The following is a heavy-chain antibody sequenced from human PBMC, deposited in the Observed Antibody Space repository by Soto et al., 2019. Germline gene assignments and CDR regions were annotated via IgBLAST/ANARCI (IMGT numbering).Heavy chain of an antibody. D-gene: IGHD2-15*01. CDR3: ARPRYPGRGYYGMDV. J-gene: IGHJ6*02. V-gene: IGHV5-10-1*01. Sequence: PGESLKISCKGSGYSFTSYWISWVRQMPGKGLEWMGRIDPSGSYTNYSPSFQGHVTISADKSISTAYLQRSSLKASDTAMYYCARPRYPGRGYYGMDVWGQGTTVTVSS. CDR1: GYSFTSYW. CDR2: IDPSGSYT.